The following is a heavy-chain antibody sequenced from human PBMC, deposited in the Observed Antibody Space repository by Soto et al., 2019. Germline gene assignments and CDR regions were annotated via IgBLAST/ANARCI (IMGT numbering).Heavy chain of an antibody. D-gene: IGHD5-12*01. Sequence: VKVSCKASGDTFTGYDMHWVRQAPGQGLEWMGWINPNSGGTNYAQKFQGWVTMTRDTSISTAYMELSRLRSDDTAVYYCARGGYSGYDFEYWGQGTLVTVSS. J-gene: IGHJ4*02. V-gene: IGHV1-2*04. CDR2: INPNSGGT. CDR1: GDTFTGYD. CDR3: ARGGYSGYDFEY.